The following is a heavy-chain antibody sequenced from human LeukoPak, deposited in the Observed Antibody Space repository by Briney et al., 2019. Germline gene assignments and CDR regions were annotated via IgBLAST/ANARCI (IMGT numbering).Heavy chain of an antibody. V-gene: IGHV3-74*01. J-gene: IGHJ6*02. Sequence: GWSLRLSCAASGNYWMHWVRQVPGKGLVWVSRINNDGSSASYVDSVKGRFTISRDNAKNTLFLQMNSLRAEDTAVYYCARRGTGHGMDVWGQGTTVIVSS. D-gene: IGHD1-1*01. CDR2: INNDGSSA. CDR3: ARRGTGHGMDV. CDR1: GNYW.